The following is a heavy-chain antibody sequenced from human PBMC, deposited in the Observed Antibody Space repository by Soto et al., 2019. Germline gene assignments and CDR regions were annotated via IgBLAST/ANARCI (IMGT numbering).Heavy chain of an antibody. CDR3: VRHGGRLFDY. CDR1: DGFISSSNY. V-gene: IGHV4-4*02. D-gene: IGHD2-15*01. CDR2: VYHNGGP. Sequence: QVQLQESGPGLVKPSGTLSLTCAVSDGFISSSNYWSWVRQAPGKGLEWIGQVYHNGGPSYNPSLRSGVTMSIDKSKNQFSLNLSAVTAADTAVYFCVRHGGRLFDYWGPGHLVTVSS. J-gene: IGHJ4*02.